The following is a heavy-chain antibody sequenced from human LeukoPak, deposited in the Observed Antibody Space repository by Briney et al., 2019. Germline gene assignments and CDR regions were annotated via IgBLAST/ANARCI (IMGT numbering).Heavy chain of an antibody. Sequence: GGSLRLSCAASGFAFDDYAMHWVRQAPGKGLEWVSGISWNSGSIGYADSVKGRFTISRDNAKNSLYLQMNSLRAEDTALYYCAKDFRGSGSYDAFDIWGQGTMVTVSS. CDR1: GFAFDDYA. V-gene: IGHV3-9*01. D-gene: IGHD3-10*01. CDR3: AKDFRGSGSYDAFDI. CDR2: ISWNSGSI. J-gene: IGHJ3*02.